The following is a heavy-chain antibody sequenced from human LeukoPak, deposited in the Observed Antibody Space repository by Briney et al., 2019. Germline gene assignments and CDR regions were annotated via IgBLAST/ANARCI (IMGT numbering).Heavy chain of an antibody. J-gene: IGHJ4*02. CDR3: AKVYWYGSGSFIFDC. CDR1: GFTFSNYA. V-gene: IGHV3-23*01. D-gene: IGHD3-10*01. CDR2: ICDSGVNT. Sequence: GGSLRLSRAASGFTFSNYAMNWVRQAPRKGLAGVSSICDSGVNTYYADSVKRRFTISRDKSKNTLFLEMISLGGEDTAVYYCAKVYWYGSGSFIFDCWGQGTLVAVSS.